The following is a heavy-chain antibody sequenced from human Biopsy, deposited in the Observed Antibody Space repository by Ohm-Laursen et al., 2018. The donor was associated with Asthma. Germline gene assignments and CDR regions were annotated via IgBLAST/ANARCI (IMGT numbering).Heavy chain of an antibody. CDR1: GPTFGDYC. D-gene: IGHD3-3*01. V-gene: IGHV3-7*01. J-gene: IGHJ1*01. CDR2: IKHDGSEK. CDR3: ARTFHFWSPYHAEHYQL. Sequence: SLRLSCSASGPTFGDYCMSWVRQVPGQGLEWVANIKHDGSEKNHVDSLKGRFTISRDNAKNLLFLQMNSLRAEDTAVYYCARTFHFWSPYHAEHYQLWGQGTLVTVSS.